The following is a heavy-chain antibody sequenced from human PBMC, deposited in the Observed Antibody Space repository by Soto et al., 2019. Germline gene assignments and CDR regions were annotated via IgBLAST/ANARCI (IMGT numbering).Heavy chain of an antibody. CDR3: ARAIVLLVYAPVGCGMDV. Sequence: LSLTCTVSGGSISSGDYYWSWIRQPPGKGLEWIGYIYYSGSTYYNPSLKSRVTISVDTSKNQFSLKLSSVTAADTTVYYCARAIVLLVYAPVGCGMDVCGPGTTGTVS. V-gene: IGHV4-30-4*01. D-gene: IGHD2-8*01. CDR1: GGSISSGDYY. CDR2: IYYSGST. J-gene: IGHJ6*02.